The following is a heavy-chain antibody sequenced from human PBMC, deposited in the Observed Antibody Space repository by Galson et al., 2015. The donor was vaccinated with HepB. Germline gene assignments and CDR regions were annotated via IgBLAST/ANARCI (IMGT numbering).Heavy chain of an antibody. CDR2: INPSGGST. J-gene: IGHJ6*03. D-gene: IGHD5-12*01. CDR3: ARGCSGYSTYYYYYYMDV. CDR1: GYTFTSYY. Sequence: SVKVSCKASGYTFTSYYMHWVRQAPGQGLEWMGIINPSGGSTSYAQKFQGRVTMTRDTSTSTVYMELSSLRSEDTAVYYCARGCSGYSTYYYYYYMDVWGKGTTVTVSS. V-gene: IGHV1-46*01.